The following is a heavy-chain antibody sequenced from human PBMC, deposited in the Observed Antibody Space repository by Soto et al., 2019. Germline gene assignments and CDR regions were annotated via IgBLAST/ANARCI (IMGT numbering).Heavy chain of an antibody. Sequence: QVQLQESGPGLLKPSQTLSLTCTVSGGSINSGGYYWTWIRQHPGRGLESIKYIYYSGDTYYNPSLKKQLSISLDTSKNQFSLKLTSVTAADTAIYYGARFPSRAHYFAMDVWGHGTAVTVSS. CDR2: IYYSGDT. CDR1: GGSINSGGYY. D-gene: IGHD2-2*01. J-gene: IGHJ6*02. V-gene: IGHV4-31*01. CDR3: ARFPSRAHYFAMDV.